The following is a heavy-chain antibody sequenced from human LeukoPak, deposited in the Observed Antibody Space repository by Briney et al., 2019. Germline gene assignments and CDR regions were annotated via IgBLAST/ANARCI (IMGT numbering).Heavy chain of an antibody. CDR3: AKAAPDEWELPYYYGMDV. CDR1: GGSISSYY. D-gene: IGHD1-26*01. Sequence: SETLSLTCTVSGGSISSYYWSWIRQPPGKGLEWLGYIYYSGSTNYNPSLKSRVTISVDTSKNQFSLKLSSVTAADTAVYYCAKAAPDEWELPYYYGMDVWGQGTTVTVSS. J-gene: IGHJ6*02. CDR2: IYYSGST. V-gene: IGHV4-59*01.